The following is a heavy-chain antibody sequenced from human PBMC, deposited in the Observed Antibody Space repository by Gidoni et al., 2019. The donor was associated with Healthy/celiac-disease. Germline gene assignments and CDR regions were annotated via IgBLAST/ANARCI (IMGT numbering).Heavy chain of an antibody. CDR1: GFTFRSYG. D-gene: IGHD6-13*01. CDR3: ARDTSLSVELVLLDY. Sequence: QVQLVESGGGVVQPGRSLRISCAASGFTFRSYGMHGVRQAPGKGLEWVAVIWYDGSNKYYADSVKGRFTISRDNSKNTLYLQMNSLRAEDTAVYYCARDTSLSVELVLLDYWGQGTLVTVSS. CDR2: IWYDGSNK. J-gene: IGHJ4*02. V-gene: IGHV3-33*01.